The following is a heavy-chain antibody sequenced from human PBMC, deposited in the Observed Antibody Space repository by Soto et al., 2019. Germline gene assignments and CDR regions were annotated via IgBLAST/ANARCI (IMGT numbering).Heavy chain of an antibody. CDR1: GGTFSSYA. V-gene: IGHV1-69*12. D-gene: IGHD6-19*01. J-gene: IGHJ4*02. CDR3: ARVGAVADTRELHLDY. CDR2: IIPIFGTA. Sequence: QVQLVQSGAEVKKPGSSVKVSCKASGGTFSSYAISWVRQAPGQGLEWMGGIIPIFGTANYAQKFQGRVTITADESTSTAYMELSSLRSEHTAVYYCARVGAVADTRELHLDYWGQGTLVTVSS.